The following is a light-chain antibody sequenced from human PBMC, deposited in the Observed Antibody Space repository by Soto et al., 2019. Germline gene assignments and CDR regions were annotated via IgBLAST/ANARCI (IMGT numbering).Light chain of an antibody. Sequence: DIHMTQSPSSLSASVGDTVTITCRASQNIDMYLNWYQQKPGKAPRVLISGASNLQSGVPSRFSGSGSGTDFTLSINSLQPEDFATYYCQQTYSTPLTFGGGTKVDIK. J-gene: IGKJ4*01. CDR1: QNIDMY. CDR2: GAS. V-gene: IGKV1-39*01. CDR3: QQTYSTPLT.